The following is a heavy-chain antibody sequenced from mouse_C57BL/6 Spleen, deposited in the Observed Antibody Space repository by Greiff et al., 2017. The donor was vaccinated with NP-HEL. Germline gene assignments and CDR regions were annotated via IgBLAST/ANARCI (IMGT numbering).Heavy chain of an antibody. CDR3: AKSDYHWYFDV. D-gene: IGHD2-4*01. CDR2: IWSGGST. Sequence: VQRVESGPDLVQPSQSLSITCTVSGFSLTSYGVHWVRQPPGKGLEWLGVIWSGGSTDYNAAFISRLSISKDNSKSQVFFTMNSLHADDTAISYCAKSDYHWYFDVWGTGTTVTVSS. CDR1: GFSLTSYG. J-gene: IGHJ1*03. V-gene: IGHV2-4*01.